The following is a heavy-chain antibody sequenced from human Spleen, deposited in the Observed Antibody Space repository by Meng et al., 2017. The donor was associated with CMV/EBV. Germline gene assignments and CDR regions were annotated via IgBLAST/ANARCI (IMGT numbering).Heavy chain of an antibody. J-gene: IGHJ4*02. CDR3: ARDRYYYDSSGYLLFDY. V-gene: IGHV1-18*01. CDR1: GYTFTSYG. CDR2: ISAYNGNT. D-gene: IGHD3-22*01. Sequence: QGQTGQSGAEVKKPGASVKVSCKASGYTFTSYGISWVRQAPGQGLEWMGWISAYNGNTNYAQKLQGRVTMTTDTSTSTAYMELRSLRSDDTAVYYCARDRYYYDSSGYLLFDYWGQGTLVTVSS.